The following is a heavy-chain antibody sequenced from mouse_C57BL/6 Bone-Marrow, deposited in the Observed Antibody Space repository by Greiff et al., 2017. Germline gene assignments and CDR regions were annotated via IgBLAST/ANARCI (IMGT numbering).Heavy chain of an antibody. J-gene: IGHJ2*01. V-gene: IGHV1-80*01. CDR1: GYAFSSYW. CDR3: ARSEGNYDFDY. CDR2: IYPGDGDT. D-gene: IGHD2-1*01. Sequence: VQLQQSGAELVKPGASVKISCKASGYAFSSYWMNWVKQRPGKGLEWIGQIYPGDGDTNYNGKFKGKATLTADKSSSTASMQLSSLTSEDSAVYFCARSEGNYDFDYWGQGTTLTVSS.